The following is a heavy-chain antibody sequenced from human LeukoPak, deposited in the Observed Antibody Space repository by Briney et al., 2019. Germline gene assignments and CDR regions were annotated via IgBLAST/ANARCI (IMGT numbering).Heavy chain of an antibody. CDR2: IKNDGSST. Sequence: GGSLRLSCAASGFTFSSYWMHWVRQAPGKGLVWVSRIKNDGSSTNYADSVKGRFTISRDNAKNTLYLQMNSLRAEDTAVYYCARDYYGSGSYPNWFDPWGQGTLVTVSS. D-gene: IGHD3-10*01. CDR3: ARDYYGSGSYPNWFDP. CDR1: GFTFSSYW. J-gene: IGHJ5*02. V-gene: IGHV3-74*01.